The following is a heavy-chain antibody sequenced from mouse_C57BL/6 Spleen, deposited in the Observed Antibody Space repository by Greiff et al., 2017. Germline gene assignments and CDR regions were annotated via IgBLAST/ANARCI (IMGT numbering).Heavy chain of an antibody. J-gene: IGHJ4*01. Sequence: QVQLQQSGAELVKPGASVKMSCKASGYTFTDYNIHWVKQRPGQGLEWIGWIYPGSGGTNYNEKFKGKATLTADKSSSTAYMELRRMTSEDSAVYFCARHEKGSEVDYAMDYWGQGTSVTVSS. CDR2: IYPGSGGT. CDR3: ARHEKGSEVDYAMDY. CDR1: GYTFTDYN. D-gene: IGHD1-1*01. V-gene: IGHV1-62-2*01.